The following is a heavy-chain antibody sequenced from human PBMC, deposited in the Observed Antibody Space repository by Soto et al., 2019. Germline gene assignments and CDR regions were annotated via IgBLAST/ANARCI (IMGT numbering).Heavy chain of an antibody. CDR3: ARDLPTLVARGDY. CDR1: GYTFTSYA. J-gene: IGHJ4*02. Sequence: QVPLVQSGAEVKKPGASVKVSCKASGYTFTSYAMHWVRQAPGQRLEWMGWINAGNGNTKYSQKFQGRVTITRDTSASTAYMELSSLRSEDTAVYYCARDLPTLVARGDYWGQGTLVTVSS. CDR2: INAGNGNT. D-gene: IGHD2-15*01. V-gene: IGHV1-3*01.